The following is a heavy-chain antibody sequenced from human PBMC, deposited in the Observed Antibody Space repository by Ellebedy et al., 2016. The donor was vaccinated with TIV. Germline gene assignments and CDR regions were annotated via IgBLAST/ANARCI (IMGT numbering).Heavy chain of an antibody. Sequence: MPSETLSLTCTVSGGSISSFYWSWIRQPPGKGLEWIGNIYYSGSTNYSPSLKSRVTMSVDTSKNQFSLKLSSVTAADTGLYYCARAPVSNAGYFHYGLDVWGQGTTVTVSS. CDR1: GGSISSFY. J-gene: IGHJ6*02. V-gene: IGHV4-59*01. CDR3: ARAPVSNAGYFHYGLDV. D-gene: IGHD3-9*01. CDR2: IYYSGST.